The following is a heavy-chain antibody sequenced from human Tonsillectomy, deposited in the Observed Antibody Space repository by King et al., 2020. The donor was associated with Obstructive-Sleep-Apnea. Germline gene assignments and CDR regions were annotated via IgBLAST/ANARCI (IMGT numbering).Heavy chain of an antibody. V-gene: IGHV3-33*06. CDR2: IWYDGRSE. J-gene: IGHJ3*02. CDR1: GFTFSTYG. CDR3: AKDVYDIVTDHSHEAYEI. Sequence: VQLVESGGGVVQPGRSLRLSCVASGFTFSTYGMHWVRQAPGKGLEWVAVIWYDGRSEYKADSVKGRFTISRDDSKNTVYLQMNSLRAEDTAVYYCAKDVYDIVTDHSHEAYEIWGHGTVVTVSS. D-gene: IGHD3-9*01.